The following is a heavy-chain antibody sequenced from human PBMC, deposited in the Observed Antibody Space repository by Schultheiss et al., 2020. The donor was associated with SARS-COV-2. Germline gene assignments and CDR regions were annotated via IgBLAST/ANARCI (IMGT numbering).Heavy chain of an antibody. CDR1: GFTFSSYA. D-gene: IGHD3-3*01. J-gene: IGHJ3*02. V-gene: IGHV3-30*04. CDR3: ARDRILITIFGVVTPDAFDI. CDR2: ISYDGSNK. Sequence: GESLKISCAASGFTFSSYAMHWVRQAPGKGLEWVAVISYDGSNKYYADSVKGRFTISRDNSKNTLYLQMNSLRAEDTAVYYCARDRILITIFGVVTPDAFDIWGQGTMVTVSS.